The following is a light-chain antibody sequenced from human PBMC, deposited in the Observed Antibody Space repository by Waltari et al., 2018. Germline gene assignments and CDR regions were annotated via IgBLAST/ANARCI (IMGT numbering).Light chain of an antibody. J-gene: IGKJ2*01. V-gene: IGKV3-20*01. CDR1: QTISNNY. Sequence: EIVLTQSPGTLSLSPGERATLSCRASQTISNNYLAWYQAKPGQAPRLLIYAVSHRATGIPDRFSGGGSGTDFTLTISRLEPVDFAVYYCQQFGGSPKYTFGQGTKLEIK. CDR2: AVS. CDR3: QQFGGSPKYT.